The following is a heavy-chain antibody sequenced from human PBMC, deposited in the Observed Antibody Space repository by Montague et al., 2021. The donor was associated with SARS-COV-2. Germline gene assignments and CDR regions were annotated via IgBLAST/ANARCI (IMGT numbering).Heavy chain of an antibody. CDR1: GGSFSGFY. CDR2: INDSGST. J-gene: IGHJ6*02. CDR3: ARDASSSRWLRGRERYHFYPMDV. V-gene: IGHV4-34*01. Sequence: SETLSLTCTIHGGSFSGGSFSGFYWNWVRQAPGEGLEWIGEINDSGSTTYKPSLRSRVTISVDKSDNQLSLSLRSVTAADTGVYYCARDASSSRWLRGRERYHFYPMDVWGQGTTVTVSS. D-gene: IGHD1-1*01.